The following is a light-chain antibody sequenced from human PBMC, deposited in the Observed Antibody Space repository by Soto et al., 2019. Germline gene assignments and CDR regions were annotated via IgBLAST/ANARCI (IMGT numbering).Light chain of an antibody. CDR3: QQLNSYPFI. CDR2: AAS. Sequence: DIQLTQSPSFLSASVGDIVTITCRASQGIDTYLAWYQQKPGKAPKLLIYAASILQSGVPSRFSGSGSGTEFTLTISSLQTEDFATYYCQQLNSYPFIFGQGTRLEIK. CDR1: QGIDTY. V-gene: IGKV1-9*01. J-gene: IGKJ5*01.